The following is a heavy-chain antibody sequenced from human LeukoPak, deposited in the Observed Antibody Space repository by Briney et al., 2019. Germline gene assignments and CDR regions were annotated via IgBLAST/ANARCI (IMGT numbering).Heavy chain of an antibody. CDR1: GGSISSYY. Sequence: SETLSLTCTVSGGSISSYYWSWIRQPPGKGLEWIGYIYYSGSTNYNPSLKSRVTISVDPSKNQLFLKLSSVTAADTAVYYCATIYYYGSGSYLAPWGQGTLVTVSS. D-gene: IGHD3-10*01. CDR3: ATIYYYGSGSYLAP. CDR2: IYYSGST. J-gene: IGHJ4*02. V-gene: IGHV4-59*08.